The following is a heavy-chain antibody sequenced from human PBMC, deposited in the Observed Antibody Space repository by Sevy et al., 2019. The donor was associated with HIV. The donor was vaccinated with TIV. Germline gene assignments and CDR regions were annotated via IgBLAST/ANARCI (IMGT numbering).Heavy chain of an antibody. CDR1: GGTFSSYA. Sequence: ASVKVSCKASGGTFSSYAISWVRQAPGQGLEWMGGIIPIFGTANYAQKFQGRVTITADESTSTAYMRLSSLRSEDTAVYYCARVPTPYDAFDIWGQGTMVTVSS. J-gene: IGHJ3*02. D-gene: IGHD4-17*01. CDR3: ARVPTPYDAFDI. CDR2: IIPIFGTA. V-gene: IGHV1-69*13.